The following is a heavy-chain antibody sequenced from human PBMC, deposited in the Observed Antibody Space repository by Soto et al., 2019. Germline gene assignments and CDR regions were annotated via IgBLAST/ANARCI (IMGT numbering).Heavy chain of an antibody. V-gene: IGHV4-39*01. Sequence: QLQLQESGPGLVKPSETLSLTCNVSGVSISDTSYYWGWIRQPPGKGLEWIGTIYFNGNTFYHPSLQSRLTISVDTSKNQISLRLTSVTAADTAVYYCARQGSYWGQGTLVAVSS. J-gene: IGHJ4*02. CDR1: GVSISDTSYY. CDR3: ARQGSY. CDR2: IYFNGNT.